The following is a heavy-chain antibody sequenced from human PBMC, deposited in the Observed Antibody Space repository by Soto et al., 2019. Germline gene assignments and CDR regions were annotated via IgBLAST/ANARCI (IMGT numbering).Heavy chain of an antibody. D-gene: IGHD2-15*01. CDR2: MFYSGLT. J-gene: IGHJ6*02. V-gene: IGHV4-39*01. Sequence: SETLSLTCSVSGYSVSSSDYYWAWIRQPPGKGLEWIGSMFYSGLTYYNPSLKSRVTLSVDTSKNHFSVRLNSVNAADTAVYYCAPLTVSLSGPYGIHVWGQGTTVTVSS. CDR3: APLTVSLSGPYGIHV. CDR1: GYSVSSSDYY.